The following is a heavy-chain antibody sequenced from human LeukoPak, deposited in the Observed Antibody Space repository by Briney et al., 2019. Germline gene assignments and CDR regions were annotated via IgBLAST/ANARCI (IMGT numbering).Heavy chain of an antibody. V-gene: IGHV4-59*08. CDR3: ARHYGP. CDR1: GGSITGYY. CDR2: VHFSGTT. Sequence: SETLSLTCTVSGGSITGYYWSWIRQPPGRGLEWIGYVHFSGTTSFNPSLKSRVTISVDTSKNQFSLKLNSVTAAGTAVYYCARHYGPWGQGTLVTVSS. D-gene: IGHD3-10*01. J-gene: IGHJ5*02.